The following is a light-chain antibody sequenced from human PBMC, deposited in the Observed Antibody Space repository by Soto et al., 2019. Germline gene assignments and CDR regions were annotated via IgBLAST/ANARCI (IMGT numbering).Light chain of an antibody. CDR3: CSYAGSYTYV. CDR1: SSDVGGYKY. J-gene: IGLJ1*01. CDR2: DVT. Sequence: QSALTQPLSVSGSPGQSVTISCTGTSSDVGGYKYVSWYQHHPGKAPRLMIYDVTKRPSGVPDRFSGSKSGNTASLTISGLQADDEADYFCCSYAGSYTYVFGTGTKVTVL. V-gene: IGLV2-11*01.